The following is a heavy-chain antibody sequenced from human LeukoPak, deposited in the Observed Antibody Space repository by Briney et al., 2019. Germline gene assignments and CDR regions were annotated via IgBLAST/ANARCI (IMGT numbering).Heavy chain of an antibody. J-gene: IGHJ4*02. CDR1: GGSISSYY. V-gene: IGHV4-59*01. CDR3: ARGALPLGYCSSTSCYHIDY. Sequence: KPSETLPLTCTVSGGSISSYYWSWIRQPPGKGLEWIGYIYYSGSTNYNPSPKSRVTISVDTSKNQFSLKLSSVTAADTAVYYCARGALPLGYCSSTSCYHIDYWGQGTLVTVSS. D-gene: IGHD2-2*01. CDR2: IYYSGST.